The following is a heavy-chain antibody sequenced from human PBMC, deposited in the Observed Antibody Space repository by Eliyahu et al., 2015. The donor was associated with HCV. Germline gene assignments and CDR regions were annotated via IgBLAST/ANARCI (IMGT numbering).Heavy chain of an antibody. Sequence: EVQLLESGGGLVQPGGSLRLTCAASGFSFSXYAMTWVRQAPGKGLEGVSAISGSGGSTYYADSVKGRFTISRDNSYNTLYLQMNSLRAEDTAIYYCSKGASSSWLNPRYFDYWGQGTLLTVSS. V-gene: IGHV3-23*01. CDR1: GFSFSXYA. D-gene: IGHD6-13*01. J-gene: IGHJ4*02. CDR3: SKGASSSWLNPRYFDY. CDR2: ISGSGGST.